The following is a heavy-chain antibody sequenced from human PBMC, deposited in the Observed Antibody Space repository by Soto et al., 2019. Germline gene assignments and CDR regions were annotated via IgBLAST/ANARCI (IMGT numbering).Heavy chain of an antibody. CDR1: GFTFSSYS. D-gene: IGHD6-13*01. Sequence: WWSLRLSCAASGFTFSSYSMNWVRQAPGKGLEWVSYISSSSSTIYYADSVKGRFTISRDNAKNSLYLQMNSLRAEDTAVYYCARHPERIAQIGWFDPWGQGTLVTVSS. CDR3: ARHPERIAQIGWFDP. V-gene: IGHV3-48*01. J-gene: IGHJ5*02. CDR2: ISSSSSTI.